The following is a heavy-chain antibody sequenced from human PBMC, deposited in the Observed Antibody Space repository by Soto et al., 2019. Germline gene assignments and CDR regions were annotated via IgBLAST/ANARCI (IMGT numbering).Heavy chain of an antibody. Sequence: SVKVSCKASGGTFNNYAISWVRQAPGQGLEWMGGIIPLFGTTNYAQKFQGRVTITADESTSTAYMELSSLRSEDTAFYYCARPRSHYYDRSAERAFDIWGQGTMVTVSS. CDR2: IIPLFGTT. D-gene: IGHD3-22*01. J-gene: IGHJ3*02. CDR1: GGTFNNYA. V-gene: IGHV1-69*13. CDR3: ARPRSHYYDRSAERAFDI.